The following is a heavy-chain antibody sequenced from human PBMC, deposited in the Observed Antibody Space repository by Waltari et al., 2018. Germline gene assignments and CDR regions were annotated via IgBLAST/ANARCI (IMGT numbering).Heavy chain of an antibody. CDR1: GLMSSNYW. J-gene: IGHJ6*02. CDR3: VRDRRDSIDL. V-gene: IGHV3-7*01. CDR2: INQDESER. D-gene: IGHD2-21*02. Sequence: EGQLVESGGGLVQPGGSLRLHCAASGLMSSNYWMTWVRQSPGKVLEWVANINQDESERYYVDSVKGRFTVSRDHAKNSLFLQMSSLRVEDSAVYYCVRDRRDSIDLWGQGTTVIVSS.